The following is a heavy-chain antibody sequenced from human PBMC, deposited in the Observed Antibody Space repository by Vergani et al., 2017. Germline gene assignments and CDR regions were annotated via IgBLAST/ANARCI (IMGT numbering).Heavy chain of an antibody. CDR1: GGSISSSSYY. D-gene: IGHD3-3*01. J-gene: IGHJ5*02. Sequence: QLQLQESGPGLVKPSETLSLTCTVSGGSISSSSYYWGWIRQPPGKGLEWIGRIYTSGSTNYNPSLKSRVTISVDTSKNQFSLKLSSVTAADTAVYYCARGITIFGVVDPWGQGTLVTVSS. CDR3: ARGITIFGVVDP. V-gene: IGHV4-39*07. CDR2: IYTSGST.